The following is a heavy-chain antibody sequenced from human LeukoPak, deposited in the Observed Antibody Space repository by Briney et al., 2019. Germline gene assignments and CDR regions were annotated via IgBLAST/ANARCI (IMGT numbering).Heavy chain of an antibody. V-gene: IGHV1-69*13. CDR1: GYTFTSYA. J-gene: IGHJ4*02. Sequence: ASVKVSCKASGYTFTSYAISWVRQAPGQGLEWMGGIIPIFGTANYAQKFQGRVTITADESTSTAYMELSSLRSEDTAVYYCARTQTYGDYDYWGQGTLVTVSS. CDR2: IIPIFGTA. CDR3: ARTQTYGDYDY. D-gene: IGHD4-17*01.